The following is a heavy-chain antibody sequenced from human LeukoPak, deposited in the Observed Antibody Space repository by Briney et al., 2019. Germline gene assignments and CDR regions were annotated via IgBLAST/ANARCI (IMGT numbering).Heavy chain of an antibody. J-gene: IGHJ6*04. V-gene: IGHV3-48*03. Sequence: PGGSLRLSRAASGFTFSSYEMNWVRQAPGKGLEWVSYISSSGSTIYYADSVKGRFTISRDNAKNSLYLQMNSLRAEDTAVYYCAELDITMIGGVWGKGTTVTISS. D-gene: IGHD3-10*02. CDR3: AELDITMIGGV. CDR2: ISSSGSTI. CDR1: GFTFSSYE.